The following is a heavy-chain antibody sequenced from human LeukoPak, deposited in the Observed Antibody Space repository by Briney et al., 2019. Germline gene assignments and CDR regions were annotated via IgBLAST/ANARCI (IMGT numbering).Heavy chain of an antibody. Sequence: GGSLRLSCAASGFTFSSYGMHWVRQAPGKGLEWVAVISYDGSNKYYADSVKGRFTISRDNSKNTLYLQMNSLRAEDTAVYYCANDGRSWSYTTRYFQHWGQGTLVTVSS. CDR2: ISYDGSNK. J-gene: IGHJ1*01. D-gene: IGHD6-13*01. CDR1: GFTFSSYG. V-gene: IGHV3-30*18. CDR3: ANDGRSWSYTTRYFQH.